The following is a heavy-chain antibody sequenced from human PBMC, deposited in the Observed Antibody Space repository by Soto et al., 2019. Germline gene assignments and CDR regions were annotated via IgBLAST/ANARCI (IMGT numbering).Heavy chain of an antibody. CDR3: AKDSAYSGYDFLDY. D-gene: IGHD5-12*01. Sequence: GGSLRLSCAASGFTFDDYAMHWVRQAPGKGLEWVSGISWNSGNIDYADSVKGRFTISRDNAKNSLYLQMNSLRAEDTALYYCAKDSAYSGYDFLDYWGQGTLVTVSS. CDR2: ISWNSGNI. CDR1: GFTFDDYA. J-gene: IGHJ4*02. V-gene: IGHV3-9*01.